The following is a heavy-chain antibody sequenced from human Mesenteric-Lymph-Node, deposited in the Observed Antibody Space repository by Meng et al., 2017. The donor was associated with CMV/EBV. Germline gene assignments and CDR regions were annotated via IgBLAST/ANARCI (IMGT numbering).Heavy chain of an antibody. J-gene: IGHJ4*02. V-gene: IGHV6-1*01. CDR3: ARERSSSYDFDY. CDR2: TYYRSKWFD. CDR1: GDSVSSNSAA. Sequence: LRLSCAISGDSVSSNSAAWNWIRQSPSRGLEWLGRTYYRSKWFDNYALSVNSRVTINADTSKNQFSLHLSSVTPEDTAVYYCARERSSSYDFDYWGQGTLVTVSS. D-gene: IGHD6-6*01.